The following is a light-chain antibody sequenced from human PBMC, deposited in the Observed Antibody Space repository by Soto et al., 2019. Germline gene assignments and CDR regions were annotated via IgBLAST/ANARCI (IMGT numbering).Light chain of an antibody. CDR3: QTWGTGIQV. CDR2: LNSDGSH. CDR1: SGHSSYA. V-gene: IGLV4-69*01. J-gene: IGLJ2*01. Sequence: QPVLTQSPSASASLGASVKLTCTLSSGHSSYAIAWHQQRPEKGPRYLMKLNSDGSHSKGDGIPDRFSGSSSGAERYLTISSLQSEDEAAYYCQTWGTGIQVFGGGTKLTVL.